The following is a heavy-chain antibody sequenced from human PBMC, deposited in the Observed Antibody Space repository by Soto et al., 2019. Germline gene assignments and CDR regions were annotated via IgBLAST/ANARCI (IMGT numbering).Heavy chain of an antibody. CDR1: GGSISSGDYY. D-gene: IGHD3-3*01. J-gene: IGHJ5*02. CDR3: ARWWSGSRQGFDP. CDR2: IYYSGST. Sequence: QVQLQESGPGLVNPSQTLSLTCTVSGGSISSGDYYWSWIRQHPGKGLEWIGYIYYSGSTYYNPSLKSRVTISVDTSKNQFSLKLSSVTAADTAVYYCARWWSGSRQGFDPWGQATLVTVSS. V-gene: IGHV4-31*03.